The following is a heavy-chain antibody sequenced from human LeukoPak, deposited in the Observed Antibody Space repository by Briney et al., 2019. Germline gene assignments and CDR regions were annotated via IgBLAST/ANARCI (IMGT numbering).Heavy chain of an antibody. CDR3: SIPGGGLFLDY. CDR2: ISAYNGNT. CDR1: GYTFTSYG. Sequence: ASVKVSCKASGYTFTSYGISWVRQAPGQGLEWMGWISAYNGNTNYAQKFQGRVTITADESTSTAYMELSSLRSEDTAVYYCSIPGGGLFLDYWGQGTLVTVSS. V-gene: IGHV1-18*01. J-gene: IGHJ4*02. D-gene: IGHD2/OR15-2a*01.